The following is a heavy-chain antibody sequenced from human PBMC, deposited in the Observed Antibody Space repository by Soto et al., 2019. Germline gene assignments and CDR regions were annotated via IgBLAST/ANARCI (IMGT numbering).Heavy chain of an antibody. CDR2: IYHSGST. CDR3: AGVRGPYCGGECYPPTPNWFDP. CDR1: GGSISSGGYS. Sequence: QLQLQESGSGLVKPSQTLSLTCAVSGGSISSGGYSWSWIRQPPGKGLEWIGYIYHSGSTYYNPSLKSPVTISVDRSNNQFSLKLSSVTAADSAVYYCAGVRGPYCGGECYPPTPNWFDPWGQGTLVTVSS. J-gene: IGHJ5*02. D-gene: IGHD2-21*01. V-gene: IGHV4-30-2*01.